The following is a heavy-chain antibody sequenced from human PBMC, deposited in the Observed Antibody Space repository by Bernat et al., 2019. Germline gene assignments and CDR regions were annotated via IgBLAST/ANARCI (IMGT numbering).Heavy chain of an antibody. J-gene: IGHJ5*02. CDR2: IYHSGST. V-gene: IGHV4-38-2*01. CDR3: ARGDDYLWGPTNWFDP. CDR1: GYSISSGYY. Sequence: QVQLQESGPGLVKPSETLSLTCAVSGYSISSGYYWGWIRQPPGKGLEWIGSIYHSGSTYYNPSLKSRVTISVDTSKNQFSLKLSSVTAADTAVYYCARGDDYLWGPTNWFDPWGQGTLVTVSS. D-gene: IGHD3-16*01.